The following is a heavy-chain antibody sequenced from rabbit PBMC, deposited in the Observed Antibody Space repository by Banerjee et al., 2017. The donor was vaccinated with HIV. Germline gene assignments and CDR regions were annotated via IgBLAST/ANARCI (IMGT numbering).Heavy chain of an antibody. CDR1: GFSFSSSNY. CDR3: ARDLAGVIGWNFGL. CDR2: IRTTSSNT. V-gene: IGHV1S40*01. Sequence: QSLEESGGDLAKPGASLTLNWIASGFSFSSSNYMCWVRQAPGKGLEWIACIRTTSSNTYYASWAKGRFTISKTSSTTVTLQMTSLTAADTATYLCARDLAGVIGWNFGLWGQGTLVTVS. J-gene: IGHJ4*01. D-gene: IGHD4-1*01.